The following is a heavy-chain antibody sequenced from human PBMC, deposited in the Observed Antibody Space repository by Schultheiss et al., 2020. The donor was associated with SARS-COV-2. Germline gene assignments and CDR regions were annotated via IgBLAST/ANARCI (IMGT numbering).Heavy chain of an antibody. J-gene: IGHJ3*02. CDR3: ARENIAVAGTFHAFDI. D-gene: IGHD6-19*01. Sequence: SETLSLTCTVSGGSISSGDYYWSWIRQPPGKGLEWIGYIYYSGSTYYNPSLKSRVTISVDTSKNQFSLKLSSVTAADTAVYYCARENIAVAGTFHAFDIWGQGTMVTVSS. CDR1: GGSISSGDYY. V-gene: IGHV4-30-4*01. CDR2: IYYSGST.